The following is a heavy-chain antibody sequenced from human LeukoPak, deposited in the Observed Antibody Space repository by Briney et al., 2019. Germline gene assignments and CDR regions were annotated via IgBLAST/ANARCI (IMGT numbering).Heavy chain of an antibody. V-gene: IGHV1-2*02. J-gene: IGHJ4*02. CDR3: ARTPTYDSSGYFPFDY. D-gene: IGHD3-22*01. CDR1: GYTFTGYY. Sequence: ASVKVSCKASGYTFTGYYMHWVRQAPGQGLEWMGWINPNSGGTNYAQKFQGRVTMTRDTSISTAYMELSRLRSDDTAVYYCARTPTYDSSGYFPFDYWGQGTLVTVSS. CDR2: INPNSGGT.